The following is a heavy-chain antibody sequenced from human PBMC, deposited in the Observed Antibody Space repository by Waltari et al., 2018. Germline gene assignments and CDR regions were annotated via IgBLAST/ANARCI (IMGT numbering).Heavy chain of an antibody. D-gene: IGHD5-18*01. CDR3: ATAYSNSCFNH. CDR2: VCDSGRCT. CDR1: GFISSGYA. J-gene: IGHJ4*02. V-gene: IGHV3-23*01. Sequence: EVQLLVSGGGLVESGGSLGFSCPASGFISSGYAMIWARQAPGKWLEWVSGVCDSGRCTYYADSVKGRFSISRDNSKNTVFLQINSLRAEDTAVYFCATAYSNSCFNHWGQGTLVTVSS.